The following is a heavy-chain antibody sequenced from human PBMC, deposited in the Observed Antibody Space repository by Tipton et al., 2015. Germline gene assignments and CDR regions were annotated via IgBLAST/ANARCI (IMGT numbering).Heavy chain of an antibody. CDR3: ARGLLLWFGMSDY. CDR2: IYYSGST. D-gene: IGHD3-10*01. V-gene: IGHV4-39*02. J-gene: IGHJ4*02. Sequence: TLSLTCTVSGGSISSSSYYWGWIRQPPGKGLEWIGRIYYSGSTYYNPSLKSRVTISVDTSKNHFSRKLSSVTAADTAVYYCARGLLLWFGMSDYWGRGTLVTVSS. CDR1: GGSISSSSYY.